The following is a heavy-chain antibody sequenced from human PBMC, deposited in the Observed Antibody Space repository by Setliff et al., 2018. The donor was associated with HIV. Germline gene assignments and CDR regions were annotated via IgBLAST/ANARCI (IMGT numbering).Heavy chain of an antibody. Sequence: SVKVSCKAFGFTFSTSAVQWVRQSRGEPLEWIGWVAVGSGASNYAQKFQARVTISTDISTRTAYMELSSLRSDDTALYYCASGGGSRFSPNSFDIWGRGTVVTVSS. CDR3: ASGGGSRFSPNSFDI. J-gene: IGHJ3*02. CDR1: GFTFSTSA. V-gene: IGHV1-58*01. D-gene: IGHD1-26*01. CDR2: VAVGSGAS.